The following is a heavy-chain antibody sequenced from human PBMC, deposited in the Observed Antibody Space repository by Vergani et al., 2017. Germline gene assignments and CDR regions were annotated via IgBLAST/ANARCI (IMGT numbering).Heavy chain of an antibody. CDR2: IYYSGST. V-gene: IGHV4-31*03. D-gene: IGHD2-8*01. CDR1: GGSISSGGYY. Sequence: QVQLQESGPGLVKPSQTLSLTCTVSGGSISSGGYYWSWIRQHPGKGLEWIGYIYYSGSTYYNPSLKSRVTISVDTSKNQFSLKLSSVTAADTAVYYCARDHSGYCTNGVCYMSGIDDWGQGTLVTVSS. CDR3: ARDHSGYCTNGVCYMSGIDD. J-gene: IGHJ4*02.